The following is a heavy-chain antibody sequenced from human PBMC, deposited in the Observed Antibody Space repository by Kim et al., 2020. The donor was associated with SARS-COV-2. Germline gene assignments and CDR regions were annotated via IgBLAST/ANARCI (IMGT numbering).Heavy chain of an antibody. CDR3: ATATPPIVVVPAAKGVGQRRTYYYYGMDV. J-gene: IGHJ6*02. D-gene: IGHD2-2*01. CDR2: INPSGGST. V-gene: IGHV1-46*01. CDR1: GYTFTSYY. Sequence: ASVKVSCKASGYTFTSYYMHWVRQAPGQGLEWMGIINPSGGSTSYAQKFQGRVTMTRDTSTSTVYMELSSLRSEDTAVYYCATATPPIVVVPAAKGVGQRRTYYYYGMDVWGQGTTVTVSS.